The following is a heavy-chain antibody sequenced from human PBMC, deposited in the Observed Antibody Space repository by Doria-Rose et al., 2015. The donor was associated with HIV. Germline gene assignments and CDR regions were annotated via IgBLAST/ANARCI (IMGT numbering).Heavy chain of an antibody. CDR3: ARIKSSRWYHKYYFGF. CDR1: GVSLSSPGMG. CDR2: IFPDDER. J-gene: IGHJ4*02. Sequence: QESGPVLVKPTETLTLTCTVSGVSLSSPGMGVSWIRQPPGKALEWLANIFPDDERSYKTSLKSRLTISRGTSKSQVVLTTTDTDPVGTATYYCARIKSSRWYHKYYFGFWGQGTLVIVSA. D-gene: IGHD6-13*01. V-gene: IGHV2-26*01.